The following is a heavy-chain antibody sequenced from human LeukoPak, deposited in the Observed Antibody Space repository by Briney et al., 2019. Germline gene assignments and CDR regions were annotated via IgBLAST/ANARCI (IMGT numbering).Heavy chain of an antibody. CDR1: GYTFTIYY. CDR2: INPSGGST. V-gene: IGHV1-46*01. J-gene: IGHJ4*02. D-gene: IGHD6-6*01. CDR3: ARDSGEQLASDY. Sequence: GASVTVSCTASGYTFTIYYMHWVRQAPGQGLEWMGIINPSGGSTSYAQKFQGRVAMTRDTSTSTVYMELSSLRSEDTAVYYCARDSGEQLASDYWGQGTLVTVSS.